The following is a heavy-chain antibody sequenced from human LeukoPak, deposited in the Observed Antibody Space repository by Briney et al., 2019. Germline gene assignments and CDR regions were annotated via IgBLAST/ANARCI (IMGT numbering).Heavy chain of an antibody. CDR1: GFTFSSYG. J-gene: IGHJ4*02. D-gene: IGHD1-1*01. Sequence: GRSLRLSCAASGFTFSSYGMHWVRRAPGKGLEWVAVISYDGSNKYYADSVKGRFTISRDNSRNTLYLQMNSLRTEDTAVYYCAREQQGRRAAFDYWGQGTPVTVSS. CDR3: AREQQGRRAAFDY. V-gene: IGHV3-30*03. CDR2: ISYDGSNK.